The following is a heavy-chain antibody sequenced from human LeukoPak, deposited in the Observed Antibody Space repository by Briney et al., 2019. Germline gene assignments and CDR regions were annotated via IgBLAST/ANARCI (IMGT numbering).Heavy chain of an antibody. V-gene: IGHV4-38-2*01. CDR2: IYHSGST. CDR3: AGVSTGWFDP. CDR1: GYSISSGYY. D-gene: IGHD2-8*02. Sequence: SETLPLTCAVSGYSISSGYYWGWIRQPPGQGLEWIGSIYHSGSTYYNPSLKSRVTISVDTSKNQFSLKLSSVTAADTAVYYCAGVSTGWFDPWGQGTLVTVSS. J-gene: IGHJ5*02.